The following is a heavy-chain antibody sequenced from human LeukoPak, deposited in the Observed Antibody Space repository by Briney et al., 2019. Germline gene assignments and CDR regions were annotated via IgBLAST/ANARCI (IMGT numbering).Heavy chain of an antibody. CDR1: GFTFDDYA. V-gene: IGHV3-9*01. Sequence: PGGSLRLSCAASGFTFDDYAMHWVRQAPGKGLEWVSGISWNSGSIGYADSVKGRFTISRDNAKNSLYLQMNSLRAEDTALYYCARNYYDSSGDYFDYWGQGTLVTVSS. CDR3: ARNYYDSSGDYFDY. D-gene: IGHD3-22*01. CDR2: ISWNSGSI. J-gene: IGHJ4*02.